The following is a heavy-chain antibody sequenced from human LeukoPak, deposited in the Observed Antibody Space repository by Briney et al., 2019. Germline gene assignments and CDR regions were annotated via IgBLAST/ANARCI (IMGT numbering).Heavy chain of an antibody. D-gene: IGHD3-10*01. CDR3: ARVWFDGGPTDAFDI. CDR1: GYTFTSYG. J-gene: IGHJ3*02. V-gene: IGHV1-18*01. Sequence: GASVKVSCKASGYTFTSYGISWVRQAPGQGLEWMGWISAYNGNTNYVQKLQGRVTMTTDTSTSTAYMELRSLRSDDTAVYYCARVWFDGGPTDAFDIWGRGTMVTVSS. CDR2: ISAYNGNT.